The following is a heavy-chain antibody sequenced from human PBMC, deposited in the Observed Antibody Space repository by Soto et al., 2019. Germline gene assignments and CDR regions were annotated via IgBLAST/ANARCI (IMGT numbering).Heavy chain of an antibody. CDR1: GGSISSGGYY. J-gene: IGHJ6*02. D-gene: IGHD3-10*01. Sequence: QVQLQESGPGLVKPSQTLSLTCTVSGGSISSGGYYWSWIRQHPGKGLEWIGYISYSGSTYYNPSLKSRVTISVDTSKNQFALKLSSVTAADTAVYYCARDRYVPMVRGGPYYYYGMDVWCQGTTVTVSS. CDR3: ARDRYVPMVRGGPYYYYGMDV. V-gene: IGHV4-31*03. CDR2: ISYSGST.